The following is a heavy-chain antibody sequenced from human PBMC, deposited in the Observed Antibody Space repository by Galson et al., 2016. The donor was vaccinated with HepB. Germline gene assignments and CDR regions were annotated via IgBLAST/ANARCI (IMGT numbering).Heavy chain of an antibody. Sequence: ETLSLTCTVSGGSISSYYWSWVRQSPGKGLEWIGYIFYTGSSNYNPSLKSRVTISVDTSKNQFSLKLTSLTAADTAVYHCARADMFGYLDYWGQGTLVAVSS. CDR1: GGSISSYY. CDR2: IFYTGSS. J-gene: IGHJ4*02. CDR3: ARADMFGYLDY. D-gene: IGHD3-3*02. V-gene: IGHV4-59*01.